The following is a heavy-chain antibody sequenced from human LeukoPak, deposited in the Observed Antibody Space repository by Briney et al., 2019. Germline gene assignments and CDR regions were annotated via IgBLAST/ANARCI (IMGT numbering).Heavy chain of an antibody. CDR2: IYSGGST. J-gene: IGHJ6*02. V-gene: IGHV3-53*01. CDR3: ARDPGTAGGYYGMDV. D-gene: IGHD1-1*01. Sequence: GGSLRLSCAASGFTLSNYAMHWVRQAPGEGLEWVSVIYSGGSTYYADSVKGRFTISRDNSKNTLYLQMNSLRAEDTAVYYCARDPGTAGGYYGMDVWGQGTTVTVSS. CDR1: GFTLSNYA.